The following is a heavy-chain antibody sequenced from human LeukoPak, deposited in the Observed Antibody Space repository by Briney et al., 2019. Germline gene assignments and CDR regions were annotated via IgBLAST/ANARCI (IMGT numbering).Heavy chain of an antibody. D-gene: IGHD1-1*01. V-gene: IGHV3-23*01. J-gene: IGHJ3*02. Sequence: GGSLRLSCAASGFTVSSYAMSWLRQAPGKGLEWVSAISSSGGNTYYADPVKGSFTRSRDISKNSLYLQINSLRSEDTAVYYCATYKPAIYDAFDIWGQGTMVTVSS. CDR1: GFTVSSYA. CDR2: ISSSGGNT. CDR3: ATYKPAIYDAFDI.